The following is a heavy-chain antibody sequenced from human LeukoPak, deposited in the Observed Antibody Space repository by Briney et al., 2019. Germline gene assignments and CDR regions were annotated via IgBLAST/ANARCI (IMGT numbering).Heavy chain of an antibody. V-gene: IGHV3-53*01. CDR1: GFTVSSNY. J-gene: IGHJ6*04. CDR2: IYSGGST. Sequence: GGSLRLSCAASGFTVSSNYMSWVRQAPGKGLEWVSVIYSGGSTYYADSVKGRFTISRDNSKNTLYLQMNSLGAEDTAVYYCARDAPRVGMDVWGKGTTVTVSS. CDR3: ARDAPRVGMDV.